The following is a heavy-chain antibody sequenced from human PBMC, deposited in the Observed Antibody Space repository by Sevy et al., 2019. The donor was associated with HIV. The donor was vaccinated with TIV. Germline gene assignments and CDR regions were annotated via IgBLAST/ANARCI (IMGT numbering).Heavy chain of an antibody. V-gene: IGHV3-23*01. CDR1: GFTFSSYP. CDR2: LSGSGGST. Sequence: GGSLRLSCAASGFTFSSYPTPPPPQPPGTGLQSAPALSGSGGSTYYADSVKGRFTISRDNSKNTLYLQMNSLRAEDTAVYYCVKDIFPDSSGSDYWGQGTLVTVSS. D-gene: IGHD3-22*01. CDR3: VKDIFPDSSGSDY. J-gene: IGHJ4*02.